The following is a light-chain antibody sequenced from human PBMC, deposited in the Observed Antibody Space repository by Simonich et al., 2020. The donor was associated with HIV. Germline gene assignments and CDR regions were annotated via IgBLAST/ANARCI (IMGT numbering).Light chain of an antibody. Sequence: DIQMTQSPSSVSASVGDRVTITCRGSQGINSWLAWYQQKPGKAPKLLIYAASTLQSGVPSRFSGSGSGTDFTLTISSLQPEDFATYYCQQANSFPPRYTFGQGSKLEIK. CDR1: QGINSW. CDR3: QQANSFPPRYT. J-gene: IGKJ2*01. CDR2: AAS. V-gene: IGKV1-12*01.